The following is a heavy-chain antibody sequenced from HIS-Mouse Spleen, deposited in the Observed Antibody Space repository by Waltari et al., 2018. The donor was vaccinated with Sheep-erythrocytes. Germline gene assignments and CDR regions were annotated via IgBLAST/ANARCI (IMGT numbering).Heavy chain of an antibody. V-gene: IGHV4-59*01. D-gene: IGHD1-26*01. J-gene: IGHJ6*02. CDR1: GGSISSYY. CDR3: ARYRSPGGYYYGMDV. Sequence: QVQLQESGPGLVKPSETLSLTCTVSGGSISSYYWSWIRQPPGKGLEWIGYIYYSGSTNYNPSLKSRVTISVDTSKNQFSLKLSSVTAADTAVYYCARYRSPGGYYYGMDVWGQGTTVTVSS. CDR2: IYYSGST.